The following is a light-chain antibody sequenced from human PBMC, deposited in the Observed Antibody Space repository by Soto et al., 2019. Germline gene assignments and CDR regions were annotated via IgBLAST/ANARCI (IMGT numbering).Light chain of an antibody. CDR1: SSDVGSYNL. V-gene: IGLV2-23*02. CDR2: EVS. J-gene: IGLJ2*01. Sequence: QSALTQPASVSGSPGQSITISCTGTSSDVGSYNLVSWYQQHPGKAPKLMIYEVSKRPSGVSNRFSGPKPGNTASLTISGLQAEDEADYYCCSYAGSSTLVFGGGTKVTV. CDR3: CSYAGSSTLV.